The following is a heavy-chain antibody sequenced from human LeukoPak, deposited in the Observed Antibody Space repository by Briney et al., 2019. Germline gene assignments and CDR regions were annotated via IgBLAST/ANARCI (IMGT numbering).Heavy chain of an antibody. J-gene: IGHJ6*03. V-gene: IGHV3-73*01. CDR2: IRSKANSYAT. Sequence: GSLRLSCAASGFTFSGSAMHWVRQASGKGLEWVGRIRSKANSYATAYAASVKGRFTISRDDSKNTAYLQMNSLKTEDTAVYYCTSTGPAAGRYYYYYMDVWGKGTTVTISS. CDR3: TSTGPAAGRYYYYYMDV. CDR1: GFTFSGSA. D-gene: IGHD6-13*01.